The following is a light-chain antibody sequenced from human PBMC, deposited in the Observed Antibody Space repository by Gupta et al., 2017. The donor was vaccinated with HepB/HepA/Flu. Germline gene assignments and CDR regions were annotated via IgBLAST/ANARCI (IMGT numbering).Light chain of an antibody. Sequence: SSALTHDPAVSVALGQTVRITCQGDSLRSYYASWYQQKPGQAPVLVIYGKSNRPSGIPDRFSGSSSGNTASLTITGAQAEDEADYYCNARDSSGNHWVFGGGTKLTVL. CDR3: NARDSSGNHWV. CDR2: GKS. CDR1: SLRSYY. V-gene: IGLV3-19*01. J-gene: IGLJ3*02.